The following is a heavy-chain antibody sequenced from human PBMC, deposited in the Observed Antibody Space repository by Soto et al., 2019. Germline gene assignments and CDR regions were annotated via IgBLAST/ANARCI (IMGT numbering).Heavy chain of an antibody. CDR3: ASYSSVWDAVSY. J-gene: IGHJ4*02. CDR2: IYYSGST. CDR1: GGSVSSGSYY. Sequence: QVQLQESGPGLVKPSETLSHTCTVSGGSVSSGSYYWSWIRQPPGKGLEWIGYIYYSGSTNYNPSRKSRVTISVDTSKHQFSLKLISVTAADAAVYYCASYSSVWDAVSYWGQGTLFTVSS. V-gene: IGHV4-61*01. D-gene: IGHD6-19*01.